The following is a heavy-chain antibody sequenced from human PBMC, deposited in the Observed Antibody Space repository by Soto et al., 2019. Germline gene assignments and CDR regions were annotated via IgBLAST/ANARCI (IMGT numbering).Heavy chain of an antibody. J-gene: IGHJ5*01. CDR3: ARLIGNSWLDS. CDR2: TYYRSKWYN. CDR1: GDSVSTNSAT. Sequence: PSQTLSLTCAISGDSVSTNSATWEWIRQSPSRGLEWLGRTYYRSKWYNDYAVSVKGRITINPDTSNNQLSLQLNSVTPDDTAVYYCARLIGNSWLDSWGQGTLVTSPQ. V-gene: IGHV6-1*01. D-gene: IGHD2-8*01.